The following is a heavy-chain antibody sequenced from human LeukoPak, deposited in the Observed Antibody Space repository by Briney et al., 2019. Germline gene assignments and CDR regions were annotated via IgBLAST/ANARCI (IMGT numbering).Heavy chain of an antibody. CDR2: INRDGSTT. D-gene: IGHD3/OR15-3a*01. CDR3: ARDKDWILFDY. CDR1: GFTFSSYW. Sequence: GGSPRLSCAASGFTFSSYWMHWVRQAPGKGLVWVSRINRDGSTTSYADSVKGRFTISRDNAKNTLYLQMNSLRAEDTAVYYCARDKDWILFDYWGQGTLVTVSS. J-gene: IGHJ4*02. V-gene: IGHV3-74*01.